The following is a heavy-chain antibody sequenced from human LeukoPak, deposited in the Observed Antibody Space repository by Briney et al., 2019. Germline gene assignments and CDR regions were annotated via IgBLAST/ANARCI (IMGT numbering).Heavy chain of an antibody. CDR1: GFTFSSYG. Sequence: GGSLRLSCAASGFTFSSYGMHWVRQAPGKGLVWVSRISPDGSSTSYGDSVKGRFTISRDNAKNTVYLQMNSLRAEDTAVYYCNGYFDYWGQGTLVTVSS. CDR2: ISPDGSST. J-gene: IGHJ4*02. V-gene: IGHV3-74*01. D-gene: IGHD2-8*01. CDR3: NGYFDY.